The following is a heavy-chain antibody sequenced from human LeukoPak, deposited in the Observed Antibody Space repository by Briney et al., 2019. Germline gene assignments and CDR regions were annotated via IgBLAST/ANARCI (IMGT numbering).Heavy chain of an antibody. Sequence: GGSLRLSCAASGFTFSSYAMSWVRQAPGKGLEWVAVISYDGSNKYYADSVKGRFTISRDNSKNTLYLQMNSLRAEDTAVYYCARAKVDSSGWYGGGFDYWGQGTLVTVSS. D-gene: IGHD6-19*01. CDR1: GFTFSSYA. CDR3: ARAKVDSSGWYGGGFDY. V-gene: IGHV3-30-3*01. J-gene: IGHJ4*02. CDR2: ISYDGSNK.